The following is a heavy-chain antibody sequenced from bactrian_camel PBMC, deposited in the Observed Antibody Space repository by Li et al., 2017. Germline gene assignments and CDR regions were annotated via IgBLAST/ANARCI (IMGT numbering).Heavy chain of an antibody. Sequence: QLVESGGGSVQAGGSLRLSCAVSGYPYSHKCLAWFRQRPGKEREAVAATPTRGSSPSYADSAKGRFTISRDNAKDTLYLQMNSLKIEDTAVYYCALGSSRQATMTARGKGTQVTVS. V-gene: IGHV3S54*01. D-gene: IGHD3*01. J-gene: IGHJ4*01. CDR2: TPTRGSSP. CDR1: GYPYSHKC.